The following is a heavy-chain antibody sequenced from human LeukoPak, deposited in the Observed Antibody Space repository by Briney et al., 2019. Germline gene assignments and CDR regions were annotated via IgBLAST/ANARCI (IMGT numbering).Heavy chain of an antibody. D-gene: IGHD3-9*01. CDR2: IYTSGST. CDR1: GGSISSGSYY. Sequence: SETLSLTCTVSGGSISSGSYYWSWIRQPAGKGLEWIGRIYTSGSTNYNPSLKSRVTISVDTSKNQFSLKLSSVTAADTAVYYCARGPQRYYDILTGYHPWGQGTLVTVSS. J-gene: IGHJ5*02. V-gene: IGHV4-61*02. CDR3: ARGPQRYYDILTGYHP.